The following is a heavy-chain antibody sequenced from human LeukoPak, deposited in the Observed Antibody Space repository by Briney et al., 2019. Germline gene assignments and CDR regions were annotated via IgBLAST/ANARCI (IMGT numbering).Heavy chain of an antibody. CDR3: SRQIRATTDYFDY. Sequence: GGSLRLSCTASGFTFGDYAMNWVRQAPGKGLEWVGFIRSKTHGGTTAYAASVKGRFTISRDDSKNIAYLQMNSLKTEDTAVYYCSRQIRATTDYFDYWGQGTLVTVSS. CDR1: GFTFGDYA. J-gene: IGHJ4*02. CDR2: IRSKTHGGTT. D-gene: IGHD5-12*01. V-gene: IGHV3-49*04.